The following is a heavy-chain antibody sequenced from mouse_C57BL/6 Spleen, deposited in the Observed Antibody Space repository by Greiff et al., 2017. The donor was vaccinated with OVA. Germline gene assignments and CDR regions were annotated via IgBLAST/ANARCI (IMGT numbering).Heavy chain of an antibody. Sequence: VQLQQPGAELVKPGASVKLSCKASGYTFTSYWMHWVKQRPGRGLEWIGRIDPKSGGTKYNEKFKSKATLTVDKPSSTAYMQLSSLTSEDSEVYYCAEGSSYGGYAMDYWGQGTSVTVSS. CDR2: IDPKSGGT. CDR1: GYTFTSYW. D-gene: IGHD1-1*01. V-gene: IGHV1-72*01. CDR3: AEGSSYGGYAMDY. J-gene: IGHJ4*01.